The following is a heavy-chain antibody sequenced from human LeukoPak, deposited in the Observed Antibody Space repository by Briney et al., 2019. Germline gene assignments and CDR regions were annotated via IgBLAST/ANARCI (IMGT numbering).Heavy chain of an antibody. CDR2: ITSDGSST. CDR1: GCTFSSYW. D-gene: IGHD2-21*01. V-gene: IGHV3-74*01. J-gene: IGHJ4*02. CDR3: ARALPYSSQGHY. Sequence: GGSLRLSCAASGCTFSSYWRHWVRQAPGKGLVWVSRITSDGSSTNYADSVKGRFTISRDNAKDTLYLQMNSLRAGDTAVYYCARALPYSSQGHYWGQGTLVTV.